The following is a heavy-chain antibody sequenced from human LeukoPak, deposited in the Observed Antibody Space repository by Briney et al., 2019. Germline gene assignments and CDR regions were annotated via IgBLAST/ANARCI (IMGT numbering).Heavy chain of an antibody. D-gene: IGHD2-15*01. CDR3: AKDLVGDGGREYGMDV. CDR1: GFTFSSYA. CDR2: ISYDGSNK. J-gene: IGHJ6*02. V-gene: IGHV3-30*18. Sequence: GGSLRLSCAASGFTFSSYAMSWVRQAPGKGLEWVAVISYDGSNKYYADSVKGRFTISRDNSKNTLYLQMNSLRAEDTAVYYCAKDLVGDGGREYGMDVWGQGTTVTVSS.